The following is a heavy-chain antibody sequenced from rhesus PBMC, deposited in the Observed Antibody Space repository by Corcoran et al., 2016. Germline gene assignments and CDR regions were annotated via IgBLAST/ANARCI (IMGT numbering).Heavy chain of an antibody. J-gene: IGHJ4*01. Sequence: QVQLQESGPGLVKPSETLSLTCAVSGGSFSGYYWGWIRQPPGEGLEGIGYISGSSGSTAYNPSLKSRVTISTDTSKNQCSLKLSSVTAADTAVYYWASPGIAAAFFDYWGQGVLVTVSS. V-gene: IGHV4-165*01. CDR2: ISGSSGST. D-gene: IGHD6-43*01. CDR1: GGSFSGYY. CDR3: ASPGIAAAFFDY.